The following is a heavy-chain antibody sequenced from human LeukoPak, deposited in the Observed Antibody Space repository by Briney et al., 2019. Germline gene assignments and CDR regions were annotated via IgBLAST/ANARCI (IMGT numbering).Heavy chain of an antibody. CDR3: PRGPTHQWLYYGMDV. CDR2: IRSKSYGGTT. J-gene: IGHJ6*02. Sequence: GRSLRLSCTTSGFTFGDHAMSWVRQAPGKGLEWVGFIRSKSYGGTTEYTASVKGRFTISRDDSKSIAYLQMDSLKTDDTAMYYCPRGPTHQWLYYGMDVWGQGTTVTVSS. D-gene: IGHD5-24*01. V-gene: IGHV3-49*04. CDR1: GFTFGDHA.